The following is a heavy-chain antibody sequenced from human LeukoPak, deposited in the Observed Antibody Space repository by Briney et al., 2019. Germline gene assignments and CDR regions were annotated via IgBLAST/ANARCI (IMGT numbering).Heavy chain of an antibody. CDR3: AKEDSRLWFGYFDY. CDR2: ISGSGGST. J-gene: IGHJ4*02. V-gene: IGHV3-23*01. Sequence: GGSLRLSCAASGFTFSSYAMSWVRQAPGKGLEWVSAISGSGGSTYYADSVKGRFTISRDNSNTRLYLQMNSLRAEDTPVYYCAKEDSRLWFGYFDYWGQGTLVTVSS. CDR1: GFTFSSYA. D-gene: IGHD5-18*01.